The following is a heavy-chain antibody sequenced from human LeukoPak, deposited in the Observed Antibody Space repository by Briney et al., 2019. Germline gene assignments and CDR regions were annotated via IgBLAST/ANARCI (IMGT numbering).Heavy chain of an antibody. J-gene: IGHJ3*02. D-gene: IGHD3-22*01. V-gene: IGHV3-23*01. CDR3: AKDPSSLYYYDSSGTEDAFDI. Sequence: GGSLRLSCVASGFTFSSYAVSWVRQAPGERLEWVSAINGYGGGTQYADSVKGRFTISRDNSKKTISMKMNSLRAECLGVYYCAKDPSSLYYYDSSGTEDAFDIWGQGTMVTVSS. CDR2: INGYGGGT. CDR1: GFTFSSYA.